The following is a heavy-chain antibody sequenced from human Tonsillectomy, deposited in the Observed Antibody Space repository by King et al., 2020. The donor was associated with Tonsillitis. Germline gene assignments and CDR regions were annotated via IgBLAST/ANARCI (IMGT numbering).Heavy chain of an antibody. CDR1: GFTFSTYA. CDR3: AKVPVWRGYRLGGEHWCFDL. D-gene: IGHD3-16*02. J-gene: IGHJ2*01. Sequence: DVQLVESGGGLVQPGGSLRLSCAASGFTFSTYAMSWVRQAPGKGLEWVSAISGSGGSTYDADSVTGRFTISRDNSKNTLSLQMNSLRAEDTAVYYCAKVPVWRGYRLGGEHWCFDLWGRGTLVTVSS. V-gene: IGHV3-23*04. CDR2: ISGSGGST.